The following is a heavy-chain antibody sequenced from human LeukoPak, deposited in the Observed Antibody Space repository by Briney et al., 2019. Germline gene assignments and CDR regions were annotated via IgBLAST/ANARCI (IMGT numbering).Heavy chain of an antibody. CDR2: ITSSSSYI. Sequence: GGSLRLSCAASGFTFSSYTMNWVRQAPGKGLEWVSSITSSSSYIYYADSVTGRFTISRDNAKNSLYLQMNSLRAEDTAVYYCARKGFTSPSSPTFDSWGQGTLVTVSS. CDR3: ARKGFTSPSSPTFDS. CDR1: GFTFSSYT. V-gene: IGHV3-21*01. J-gene: IGHJ4*02. D-gene: IGHD2-15*01.